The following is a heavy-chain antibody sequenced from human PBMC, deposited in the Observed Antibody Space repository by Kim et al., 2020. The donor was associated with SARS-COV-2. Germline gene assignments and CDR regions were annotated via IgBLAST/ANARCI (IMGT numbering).Heavy chain of an antibody. Sequence: SVKVSCKASGGTFSSYAISWVRQAPGQGLEWMGGIIPIFGTANYAQKFQGRVTITADESTSTAYMELSSLRSEDTAVYYCARDLDAVRGVIIRGEYYYYGMDVWGQGTTVTVSS. CDR1: GGTFSSYA. CDR3: ARDLDAVRGVIIRGEYYYYGMDV. D-gene: IGHD3-10*01. V-gene: IGHV1-69*13. J-gene: IGHJ6*02. CDR2: IIPIFGTA.